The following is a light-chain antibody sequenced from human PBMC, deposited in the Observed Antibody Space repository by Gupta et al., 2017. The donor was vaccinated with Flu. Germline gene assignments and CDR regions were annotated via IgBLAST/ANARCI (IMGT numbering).Light chain of an antibody. Sequence: PGQSITISCTGTSSDVGRSDSVSWYQQHPGKAPKLLIYDVSSRPSGVSSRFSGSKSGNTASLTISGLQAEDETEYYCSSYTSISTFYVFGTGTKVTVL. CDR1: SSDVGRSDS. CDR2: DVS. CDR3: SSYTSISTFYV. J-gene: IGLJ1*01. V-gene: IGLV2-14*03.